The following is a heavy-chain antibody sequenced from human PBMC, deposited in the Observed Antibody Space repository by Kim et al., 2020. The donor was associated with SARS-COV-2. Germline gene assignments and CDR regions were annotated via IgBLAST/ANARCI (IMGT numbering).Heavy chain of an antibody. CDR2: ISGSGGST. V-gene: IGHV3-23*01. Sequence: GGSLRLSCAASGFTFSSYAMSWVRQAPGKGLEWVSAISGSGGSTYYADSVKGRFTISRDNSKNTLYLQMNSLRAEDTAVYYCAKKRGLSTSHGNYYYYGMDVWGQGTTVTVSS. CDR3: AKKRGLSTSHGNYYYYGMDV. D-gene: IGHD2-2*01. CDR1: GFTFSSYA. J-gene: IGHJ6*02.